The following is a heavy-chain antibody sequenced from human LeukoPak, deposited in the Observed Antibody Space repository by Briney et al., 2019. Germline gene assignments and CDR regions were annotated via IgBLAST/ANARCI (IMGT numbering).Heavy chain of an antibody. V-gene: IGHV3-21*01. CDR2: ISSSSSYI. D-gene: IGHD2-15*01. CDR3: ARETYCSGGSCYKGNAFDI. Sequence: GGSLRLSCAASGFTFSSYSMKWVRQAPGKGLEWVSFISSSSSYIYYSDSVKGRFTISRDNAKNSLYLQMNSLRADDTAVYYCARETYCSGGSCYKGNAFDIWGQGTMVTVSS. CDR1: GFTFSSYS. J-gene: IGHJ3*02.